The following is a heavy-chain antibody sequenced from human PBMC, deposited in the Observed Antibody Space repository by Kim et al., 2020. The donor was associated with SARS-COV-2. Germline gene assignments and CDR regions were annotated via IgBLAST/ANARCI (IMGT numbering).Heavy chain of an antibody. CDR2: INWNGGST. J-gene: IGHJ4*02. CDR3: ATTPTYGSGSY. D-gene: IGHD3-10*01. Sequence: GGSLRLSCAASGFTFDDYGMSWVRQAPGKGLEWVSGINWNGGSTGYADSVKGRFTISRDNAKNSLYLQMNSLRAEDTALYHCATTPTYGSGSYWGQGTLVTVSS. CDR1: GFTFDDYG. V-gene: IGHV3-20*01.